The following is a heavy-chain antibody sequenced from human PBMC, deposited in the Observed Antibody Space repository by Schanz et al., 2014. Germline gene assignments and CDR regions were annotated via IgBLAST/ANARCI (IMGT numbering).Heavy chain of an antibody. J-gene: IGHJ3*01. CDR2: ISYDGSFN. D-gene: IGHD7-27*01. V-gene: IGHV3-33*01. CDR1: GFNFGSHG. CDR3: ARELPGVVAFDL. Sequence: QVQLVASGGGVVQPGRSLRLSCAASGFNFGSHGMHWVRQAPGKGLEWVAVISYDGSFNNYADSVRGRITMSRDNSKNTMYLQINNLRADDTAVYYCARELPGVVAFDLWGQGTMXTVSS.